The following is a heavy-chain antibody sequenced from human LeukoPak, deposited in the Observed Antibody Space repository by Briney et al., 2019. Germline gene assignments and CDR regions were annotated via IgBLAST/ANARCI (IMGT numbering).Heavy chain of an antibody. J-gene: IGHJ4*02. CDR2: IYSDGNT. CDR3: AKEVIVWSS. D-gene: IGHD2/OR15-2a*01. V-gene: IGHV3-53*01. Sequence: PGGSLRLSCAASGFTVNSYYMSWVRQAPGKGLEWVSLIYSDGNTYYADSVKGRFTVSRDNSKNTLYLQMNSLRAEDTAVYYCAKEVIVWSSRGQGTLVTVSS. CDR1: GFTVNSYY.